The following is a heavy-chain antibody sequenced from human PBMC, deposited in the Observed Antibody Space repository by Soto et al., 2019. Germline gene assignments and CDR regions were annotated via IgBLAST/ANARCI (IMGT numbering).Heavy chain of an antibody. D-gene: IGHD2-21*02. CDR1: GFTFSSYE. CDR2: ISSSGSTI. Sequence: GGSLRLSCAASGFTFSSYEMNWVRQAPGKGLEWVSYISSSGSTIYYADSVKGRFTISRDNAKNSLYLQMNSLRAEDTAVYYCASEIVVVTAIDYWGQGTLVTVSS. CDR3: ASEIVVVTAIDY. J-gene: IGHJ4*02. V-gene: IGHV3-48*03.